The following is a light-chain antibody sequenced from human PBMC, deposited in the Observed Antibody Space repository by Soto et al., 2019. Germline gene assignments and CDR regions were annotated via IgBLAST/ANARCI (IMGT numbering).Light chain of an antibody. J-gene: IGKJ1*01. V-gene: IGKV1-5*01. CDR2: GAS. Sequence: DIQMTQSSSTLSASVGGRVTITCRASQSVGTWVAWYQQKPGKAPKLLIYGASNLESGVPSRFSGSGSGTEFTLTITTLPTDDFATYFCQHYRRNTWSFGPGTKVDIK. CDR1: QSVGTW. CDR3: QHYRRNTWS.